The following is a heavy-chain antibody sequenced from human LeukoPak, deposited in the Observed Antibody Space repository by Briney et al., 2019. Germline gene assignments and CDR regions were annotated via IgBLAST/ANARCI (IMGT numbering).Heavy chain of an antibody. V-gene: IGHV4-59*01. CDR3: ARDRRFGELFPYYYGMDV. Sequence: SETLSLTYTVSGGSISSYYWSWIRQPPGKGLEWIGYIYYSGSTNYNPSLKSRVTISVDTSKNQFSLKLTSVTAADTAVYYCARDRRFGELFPYYYGMDVWGQGTTVTVSS. J-gene: IGHJ6*02. CDR2: IYYSGST. CDR1: GGSISSYY. D-gene: IGHD3-10*01.